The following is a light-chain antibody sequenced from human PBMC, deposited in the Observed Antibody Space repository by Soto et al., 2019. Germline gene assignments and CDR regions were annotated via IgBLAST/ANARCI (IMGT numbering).Light chain of an antibody. Sequence: EIVMTQSPSTLSVSPGERATLSCRASQSVSSDLAWYHQKPGQAPRLLIYGASTRATGIPARFSGSGSGTEITLTINSLQSEDFAVYYCQQRSNWPPITFGQGTRLE. CDR2: GAS. CDR3: QQRSNWPPIT. V-gene: IGKV3-15*01. J-gene: IGKJ5*01. CDR1: QSVSSD.